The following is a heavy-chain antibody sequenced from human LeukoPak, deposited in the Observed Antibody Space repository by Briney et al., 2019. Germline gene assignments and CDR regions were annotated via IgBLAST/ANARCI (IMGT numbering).Heavy chain of an antibody. CDR3: AKSEAEQFHPYFDY. V-gene: IGHV3-23*01. J-gene: IGHJ4*02. CDR2: ISGSGGSA. CDR1: GFTFSNYA. D-gene: IGHD1-26*01. Sequence: GGSLRLSCAASGFTFSNYATTWVRQAPGKGLEWVSTISGSGGSAYYADSVKGRFTISRDNSNNTLYLQMYTLRAEDTAVYYCAKSEAEQFHPYFDYWGQGTLVTVSS.